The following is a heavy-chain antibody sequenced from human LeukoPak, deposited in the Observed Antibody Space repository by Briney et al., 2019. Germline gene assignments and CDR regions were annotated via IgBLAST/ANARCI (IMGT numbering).Heavy chain of an antibody. D-gene: IGHD3-10*01. Sequence: PGRSLRLSCAASGFTFSSYGMHWVRQAPGKGLEWVAVIWYDGSNKYYADSVKGRFTTSRDNSKNTLYLQMNSLRAEDTAVYYCAKDRGWFGELLDDYWGQGTLVTVSS. CDR3: AKDRGWFGELLDDY. V-gene: IGHV3-33*06. J-gene: IGHJ4*02. CDR2: IWYDGSNK. CDR1: GFTFSSYG.